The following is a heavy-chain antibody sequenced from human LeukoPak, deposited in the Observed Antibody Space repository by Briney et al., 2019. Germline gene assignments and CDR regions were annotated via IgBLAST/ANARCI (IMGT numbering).Heavy chain of an antibody. CDR3: ARAYSSRASDY. CDR1: GGSISSSGYY. CDR2: VYYSGST. D-gene: IGHD6-13*01. V-gene: IGHV4-39*01. Sequence: SETLSLTCTVSGGSISSSGYYWGWIRQPPGKGLEWIGSVYYSGSTYYNPSLKSRVTISVDTSKNQFSLKLSSVTAADTAVYYCARAYSSRASDYWGQGTLVTVSS. J-gene: IGHJ4*02.